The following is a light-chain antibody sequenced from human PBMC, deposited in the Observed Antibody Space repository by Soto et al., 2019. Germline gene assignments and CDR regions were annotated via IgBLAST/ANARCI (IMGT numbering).Light chain of an antibody. CDR3: QQYDTSPRT. Sequence: ETVLTQSPGTLSLSPGERATLSCRASQSVFSNLAWYQQKPGQAPRLLIYGASTRATGIPDRFSGSGSGTDFTLTISRLEPEDFAVYYCQQYDTSPRTFGQGTKVDIK. J-gene: IGKJ1*01. CDR2: GAS. V-gene: IGKV3-20*01. CDR1: QSVFSN.